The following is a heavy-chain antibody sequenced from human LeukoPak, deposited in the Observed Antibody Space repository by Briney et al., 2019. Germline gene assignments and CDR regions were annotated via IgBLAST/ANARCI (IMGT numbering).Heavy chain of an antibody. CDR3: ARDAKYSSGWYGDAFDI. CDR1: GYTFTSYD. J-gene: IGHJ3*02. V-gene: IGHV1-8*01. Sequence: ASVKVSCKASGYTFTSYDINWVRQATGQGLEWMGWMNPNSGNTGYAQKFQGRVTMTRNTSISTAYMELSSLRSDDTAVYYCARDAKYSSGWYGDAFDIWGQGTMVTVSS. D-gene: IGHD6-19*01. CDR2: MNPNSGNT.